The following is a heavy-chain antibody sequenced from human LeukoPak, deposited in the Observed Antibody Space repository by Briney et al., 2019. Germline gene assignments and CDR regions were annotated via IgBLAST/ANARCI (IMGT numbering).Heavy chain of an antibody. Sequence: ASVKVSCKASGYTFTGYYMHWVRQAPGQGLERMGWINPNSGGTNYAQKFQGRVTMTRDTSISTAYMELSRLRSDDTAVYFCARGAEFYYYMDVWGKGTTVTISS. D-gene: IGHD2/OR15-2a*01. CDR1: GYTFTGYY. CDR2: INPNSGGT. V-gene: IGHV1-2*02. CDR3: ARGAEFYYYMDV. J-gene: IGHJ6*03.